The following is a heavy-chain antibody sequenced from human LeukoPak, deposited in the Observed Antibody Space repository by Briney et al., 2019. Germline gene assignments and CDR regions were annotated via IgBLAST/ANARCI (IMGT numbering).Heavy chain of an antibody. CDR1: GFTFSSYW. Sequence: GGSLRLSCAASGFTFSSYWMSWVRQAPGKGLEWVANIKQDGSEKYYVDSVKGRFTISRDNAKNSLYLQMNSLRAEDTAVYYCAGGGARSWYVGYYYYYMDVWGKGTTVTISS. J-gene: IGHJ6*03. CDR2: IKQDGSEK. CDR3: AGGGARSWYVGYYYYYMDV. D-gene: IGHD6-13*01. V-gene: IGHV3-7*01.